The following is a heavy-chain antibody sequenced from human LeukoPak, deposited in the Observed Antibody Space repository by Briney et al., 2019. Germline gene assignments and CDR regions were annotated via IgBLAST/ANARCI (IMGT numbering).Heavy chain of an antibody. CDR3: AKNIAAADSSGYYYYYMDV. V-gene: IGHV3-48*04. Sequence: GGSLRLSCAASGFTFGPYTMNWVRQAPGKGLEWVSYISSSSDTIYYADSVKGRFTISRDNAKNSLYLQMNSLRAEDTAVYYCAKNIAAADSSGYYYYYMDVWGKGTTVTVSS. D-gene: IGHD6-13*01. J-gene: IGHJ6*03. CDR2: ISSSSDTI. CDR1: GFTFGPYT.